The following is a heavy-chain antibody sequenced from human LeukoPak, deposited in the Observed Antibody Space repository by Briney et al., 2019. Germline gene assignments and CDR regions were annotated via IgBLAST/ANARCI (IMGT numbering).Heavy chain of an antibody. V-gene: IGHV3-48*04. CDR3: AKDLGVVVVPATLFDY. D-gene: IGHD2-2*01. Sequence: GGSLRLSCTASGFTFSTYNMNWVRQAPGKGLEWVSYISSSTTTISYADSVKGRFTISRDNAKNSLYLQMNSLRVEDTAVYYCAKDLGVVVVPATLFDYWGQGTLVTVSS. CDR1: GFTFSTYN. CDR2: ISSSTTTI. J-gene: IGHJ4*02.